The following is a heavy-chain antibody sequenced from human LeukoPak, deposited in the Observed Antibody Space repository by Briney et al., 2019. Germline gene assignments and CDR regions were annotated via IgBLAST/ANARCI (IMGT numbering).Heavy chain of an antibody. D-gene: IGHD5-18*01. CDR3: ARDKRAYSYAYSAFDI. CDR1: GGSISSYY. CDR2: IYYSGST. J-gene: IGHJ3*02. Sequence: SETLSLTCTVSGGSISSYYWSWIRQPPGKGPEWIGYIYYSGSTNYNPSLKSRVTISVDTSKNQFSLKLSSVTAADTAVYYCARDKRAYSYAYSAFDIWGQGTMVTVSS. V-gene: IGHV4-59*01.